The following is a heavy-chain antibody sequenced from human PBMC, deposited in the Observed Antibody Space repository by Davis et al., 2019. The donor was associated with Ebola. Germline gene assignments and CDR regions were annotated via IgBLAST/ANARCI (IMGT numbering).Heavy chain of an antibody. CDR3: ARDTWDHGRFDY. CDR1: DGSISSDDYY. Sequence: SETLSLTCTVSDGSISSDDYYWSWIRQPPGKGLEWIGYIHYSGNTYYSPSLNSRVTMSVDTSRNQFSLKLTSVTAADTAVYYCARDTWDHGRFDYWGQGTLVTVSS. J-gene: IGHJ4*02. V-gene: IGHV4-30-4*01. D-gene: IGHD1-1*01. CDR2: IHYSGNT.